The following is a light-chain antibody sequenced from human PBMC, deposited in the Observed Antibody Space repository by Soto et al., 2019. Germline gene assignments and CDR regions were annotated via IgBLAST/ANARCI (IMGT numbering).Light chain of an antibody. CDR1: NSNIGSDI. CDR3: AAWDDSLNGHV. V-gene: IGLV1-44*01. J-gene: IGLJ1*01. Sequence: QSVLTQPPSASGTPGQRATISCCGSNSNIGSDIVNCYQLLPGAAPEVLINTTNQRPSGVPDRFSGSKSGTSASLAISGLQSEDEADYYCAAWDDSLNGHVFGTGTKVTVL. CDR2: TTN.